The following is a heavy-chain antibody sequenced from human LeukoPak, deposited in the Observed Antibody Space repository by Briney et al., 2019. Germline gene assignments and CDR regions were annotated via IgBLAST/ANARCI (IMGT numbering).Heavy chain of an antibody. D-gene: IGHD1-1*01. CDR1: GGSISSYY. V-gene: IGHV4-59*01. CDR3: ARGRVSSSTWYSTYYYYFYMDV. Sequence: ASETLSLTCTVSGGSISSYYWSWIRQPPGKGLEWIGYVDHTGSTNFNPSLNGRVSISRDTTKNLFSLRLRSVTAADTAVYFCARGRVSSSTWYSTYYYYFYMDVWGKGTTVTVSS. CDR2: VDHTGST. J-gene: IGHJ6*03.